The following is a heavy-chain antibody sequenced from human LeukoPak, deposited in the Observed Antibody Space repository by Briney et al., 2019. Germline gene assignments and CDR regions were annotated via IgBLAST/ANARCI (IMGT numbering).Heavy chain of an antibody. CDR1: GYSFTNYW. V-gene: IGHV5-51*01. CDR2: IYPGDSRV. Sequence: GESLKISCKGVGYSFTNYWIGWVRQMPGKGMEWMGVIYPGDSRVRYNPSFQGQVTISVDKSINTAYLQWSSLKASDTAMYYCAIGGDSSTSCYRCFDYWGQGTLVTVSS. J-gene: IGHJ4*02. D-gene: IGHD2-2*02. CDR3: AIGGDSSTSCYRCFDY.